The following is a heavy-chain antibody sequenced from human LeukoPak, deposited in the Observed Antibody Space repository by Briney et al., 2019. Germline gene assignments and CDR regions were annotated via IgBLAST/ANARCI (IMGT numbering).Heavy chain of an antibody. V-gene: IGHV3-30*04. D-gene: IGHD3-16*01. CDR2: ISYDGSNK. CDR1: EFTFSSYA. Sequence: GGSLRLSCAASEFTFSSYAMHWVRQAPGKGLEWVAVISYDGSNKYYADSVKGRFTISRDNSKNTLYLQMNSLRAEDTAVYYCARPTLGDVDAFDIWGQGTMVTVSS. CDR3: ARPTLGDVDAFDI. J-gene: IGHJ3*02.